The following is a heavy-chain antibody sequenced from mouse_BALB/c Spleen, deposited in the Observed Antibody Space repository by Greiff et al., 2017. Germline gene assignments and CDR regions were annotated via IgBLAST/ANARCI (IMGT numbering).Heavy chain of an antibody. V-gene: IGHV14-3*02. CDR1: GFNIKDTY. D-gene: IGHD1-1*01. Sequence: VQLQQSGAELVKPGASVKLSCTASGFNIKDTYMHWVKQRPEQGLEWIGRIDPANGNTKYDPKFQGKATITADTSSNTAYLQLSSLTSEDTAVYYCARGYYGSSSWFAYWGQGTLVTVSA. J-gene: IGHJ3*01. CDR3: ARGYYGSSSWFAY. CDR2: IDPANGNT.